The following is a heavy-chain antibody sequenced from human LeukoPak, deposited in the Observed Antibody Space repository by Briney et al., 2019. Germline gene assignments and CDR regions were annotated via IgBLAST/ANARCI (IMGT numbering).Heavy chain of an antibody. D-gene: IGHD2-21*02. CDR3: ARGFSDLYYYYYYMDV. Sequence: GGSLRLSCAASGFTFSSYWMSWVRQAPGKGLEWVANIKQDGSEKYYVDSVKGRFTISRDNAKNSLYLQVNSLRAEDTAVYYCARGFSDLYYYYYYMDVWGKGTTVTVSS. CDR1: GFTFSSYW. CDR2: IKQDGSEK. J-gene: IGHJ6*03. V-gene: IGHV3-7*01.